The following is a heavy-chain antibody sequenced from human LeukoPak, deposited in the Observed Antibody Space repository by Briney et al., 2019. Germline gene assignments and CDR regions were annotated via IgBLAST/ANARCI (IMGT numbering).Heavy chain of an antibody. J-gene: IGHJ4*02. CDR1: GFSVSTSY. D-gene: IGHD3-22*01. CDR2: LYDSGDT. V-gene: IGHV3-53*01. Sequence: GGSLRLSCAASGFSVSTSYMSWVRQAPGKGLEYVSVLYDSGDTYYAESVKGRFTISRDNSKNTVYLQMNSLRVEDTAVYYCARAAYDSGGYTANHDFWGQGTLVTVSS. CDR3: ARAAYDSGGYTANHDF.